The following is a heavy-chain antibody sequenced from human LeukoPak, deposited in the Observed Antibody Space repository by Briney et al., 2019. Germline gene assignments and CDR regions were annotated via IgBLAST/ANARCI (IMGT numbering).Heavy chain of an antibody. Sequence: GGSLRLSCAASAFTSSSYSMNWVRQAPGKVLEWVSSISTSSYIYYADSFKGRFTISRDNAKNSLYLQMNSLRAEDTAVYYCATYGPGYDYWGQGTLVTVSS. CDR2: ISTSSYI. J-gene: IGHJ4*02. V-gene: IGHV3-21*04. D-gene: IGHD3-10*01. CDR3: ATYGPGYDY. CDR1: AFTSSSYS.